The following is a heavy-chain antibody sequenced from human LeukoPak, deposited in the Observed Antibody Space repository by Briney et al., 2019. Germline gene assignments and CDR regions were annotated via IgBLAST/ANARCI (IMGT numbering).Heavy chain of an antibody. CDR1: GYSITSGYY. D-gene: IGHD6-6*01. CDR2: INHSGST. CDR3: ARVLAARRYHYYYYYMDV. J-gene: IGHJ6*03. V-gene: IGHV4-38-2*02. Sequence: SETLSLTCTVSGYSITSGYYWGWFRQPPGKGLEWIGEINHSGSTNYNPSLKSRVTISVDTSKNQFSLKLSSVTAADTAVYYCARVLAARRYHYYYYYMDVWGKGTTVTVSS.